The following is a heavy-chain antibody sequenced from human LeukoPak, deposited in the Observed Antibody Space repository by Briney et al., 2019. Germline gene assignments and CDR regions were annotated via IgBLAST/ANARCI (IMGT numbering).Heavy chain of an antibody. J-gene: IGHJ4*02. CDR1: GFTFSSYA. CDR2: ISYDGSNK. D-gene: IGHD3-10*01. Sequence: GGSLRLSCAASGFTFSSYAMHWVRQAPGKGLEWVAVISYDGSNKYYADSVKGRFTISRDNSKNTLYLQMNSLRAEDTAVYYCARDPYGSGFQGYWGQGTLVTVSS. CDR3: ARDPYGSGFQGY. V-gene: IGHV3-30*04.